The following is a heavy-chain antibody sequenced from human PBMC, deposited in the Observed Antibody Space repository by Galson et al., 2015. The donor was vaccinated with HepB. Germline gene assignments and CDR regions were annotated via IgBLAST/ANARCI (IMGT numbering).Heavy chain of an antibody. V-gene: IGHV3-30*18. CDR2: ISYDGSNK. Sequence: SLRLSCAASGFTFSSYGMHWVRQAPGKGLEWVAVISYDGSNKYYADSVKGRFTISRDNSKNTLYLQMNSLRAEDTAVYYCAKPAGDVGVLTYYFDYWGQGTLVTVSS. CDR1: GFTFSSYG. D-gene: IGHD3-3*01. CDR3: AKPAGDVGVLTYYFDY. J-gene: IGHJ4*02.